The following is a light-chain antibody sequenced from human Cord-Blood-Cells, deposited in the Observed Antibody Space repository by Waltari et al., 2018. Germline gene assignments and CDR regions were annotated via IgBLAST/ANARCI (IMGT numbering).Light chain of an antibody. CDR3: SSYAGSNNVV. CDR1: SRDVGGYNY. CDR2: EVS. Sequence: QSALTQPPSASGSPGQSVTISCTGTSRDVGGYNYVSWYQQHPGKAPKLMIYEVSKRPSGVPGRFSGSNSGNTASLTVSGLQAEDEADYYCSSYAGSNNVVCGGGTKLTVL. V-gene: IGLV2-8*01. J-gene: IGLJ2*01.